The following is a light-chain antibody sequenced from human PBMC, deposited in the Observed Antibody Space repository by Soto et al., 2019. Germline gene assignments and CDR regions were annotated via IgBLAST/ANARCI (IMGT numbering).Light chain of an antibody. CDR2: GAS. CDR1: QVIGPY. V-gene: IGKV1-16*02. Sequence: DVQMTQSPSSLSASVGGRVTITCRASQVIGPYVAWFQQKPGKAPKSLIYGASTLRSGVPSKFSGSGSGTVFTLTITSLQPEDFATDYCQQYDHYPWTFGQGTKVGI. CDR3: QQYDHYPWT. J-gene: IGKJ1*01.